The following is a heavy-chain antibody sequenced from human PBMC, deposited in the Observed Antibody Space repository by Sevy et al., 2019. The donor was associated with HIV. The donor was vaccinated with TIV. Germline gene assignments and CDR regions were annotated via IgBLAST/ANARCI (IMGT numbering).Heavy chain of an antibody. CDR3: AAVGLRYFSGSSSYQGDWFDP. V-gene: IGHV1-24*01. D-gene: IGHD2-15*01. CDR1: GYTLTKLF. CDR2: FDPQYGET. J-gene: IGHJ5*02. Sequence: ASVKVSCKVSGYTLTKLFIHWVRQAPGEGLEWMGYFDPQYGETIYAQRFQGRLTMSEDTSPDTAFMELSSLTSEDTAVYYCAAVGLRYFSGSSSYQGDWFDPWGQGTLVTVSS.